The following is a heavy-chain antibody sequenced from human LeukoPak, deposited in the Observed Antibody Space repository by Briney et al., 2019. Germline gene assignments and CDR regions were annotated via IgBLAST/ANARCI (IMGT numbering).Heavy chain of an antibody. CDR3: ARDLYYDSSGYHGY. Sequence: GGSLTLSCAASGFTFSSYSMNWVRQAPGKGLEWVSYISSSSSTIYYADSVKGRFTISRDNAKNSLYLQMNSLRAEDTAVYYCARDLYYDSSGYHGYWGQGTLVTVSS. D-gene: IGHD3-22*01. CDR2: ISSSSSTI. CDR1: GFTFSSYS. V-gene: IGHV3-48*01. J-gene: IGHJ4*02.